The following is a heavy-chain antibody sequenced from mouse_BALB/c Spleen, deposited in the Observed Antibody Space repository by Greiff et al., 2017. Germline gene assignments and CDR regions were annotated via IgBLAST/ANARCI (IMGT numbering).Heavy chain of an antibody. V-gene: IGHV14-3*02. J-gene: IGHJ4*01. CDR1: GFNIKDTY. CDR3: ARQDGLRAMDY. D-gene: IGHD2-4*01. CDR2: IDPANGNT. Sequence: EVKLQQSGAELVKPGASVKLSCTASGFNIKDTYMHWVKQRPEQGLEWIGRIDPANGNTKYDPKFQGKATITADTSSNTAYLQLSSLTSEDTAVYYCARQDGLRAMDYWGQGTSVTVSS.